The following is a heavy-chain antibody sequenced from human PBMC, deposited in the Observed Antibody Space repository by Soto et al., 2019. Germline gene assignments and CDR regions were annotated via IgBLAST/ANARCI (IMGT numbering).Heavy chain of an antibody. D-gene: IGHD2-15*01. V-gene: IGHV1-18*01. Sequence: QVQLVQSGAEVKKPGASVKVSCKASGYTFTSYGISWVRQAPGQGLEWMGWISAYNGTTTYAQQLQGRVTMTTDTSTSTAYMELMSLRSDDTAVYYCARDHPYCSGGSCYSRGVDYWGQGTLVTVSS. J-gene: IGHJ4*02. CDR2: ISAYNGTT. CDR1: GYTFTSYG. CDR3: ARDHPYCSGGSCYSRGVDY.